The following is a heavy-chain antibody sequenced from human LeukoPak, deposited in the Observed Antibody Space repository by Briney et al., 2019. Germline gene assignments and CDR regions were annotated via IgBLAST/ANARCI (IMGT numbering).Heavy chain of an antibody. CDR3: ARASITIFGVVISGAFDI. D-gene: IGHD3-3*01. V-gene: IGHV1-18*01. CDR2: ISAYNGNT. CDR1: GYTFTSYG. Sequence: GASVKVSCKAPGYTFTSYGISWVRQAPGQGLEWMGWISAYNGNTNYAQKLQGRVTMTTDTSTSTAYMELRSLRSDDTAVYYCARASITIFGVVISGAFDIWGQGTMVTVSS. J-gene: IGHJ3*02.